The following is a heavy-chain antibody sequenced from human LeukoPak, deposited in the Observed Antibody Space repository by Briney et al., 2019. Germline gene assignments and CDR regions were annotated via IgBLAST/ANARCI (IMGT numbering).Heavy chain of an antibody. D-gene: IGHD3-3*01. V-gene: IGHV4-34*01. Sequence: SETLSLTCAVYGGSFSGYYWSWIRQPPGKGLEWIGEINHSGSTNYNPSLKSRVTISVDTSKNQFSLKLSSVTAADTAVYYCATVIADFWSGYSRRGVWFDPWGQGTLVTASS. CDR3: ATVIADFWSGYSRRGVWFDP. J-gene: IGHJ5*02. CDR2: INHSGST. CDR1: GGSFSGYY.